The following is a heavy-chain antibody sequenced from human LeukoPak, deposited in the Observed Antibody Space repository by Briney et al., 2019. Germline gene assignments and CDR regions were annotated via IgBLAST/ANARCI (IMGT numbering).Heavy chain of an antibody. CDR1: GFTVSSNY. D-gene: IGHD1-7*01. CDR2: TYSGGST. J-gene: IGHJ4*02. CDR3: ARDSGWNYVDLEY. Sequence: PGGSLRLSCAASGFTVSSNYMSWVRPAPGKGLEWVSGTYSGGSTYYADSVKGRFTISRDNSKNTVYLQMNNLRAEDTAVYYCARDSGWNYVDLEYWGQGTLVTVSS. V-gene: IGHV3-66*01.